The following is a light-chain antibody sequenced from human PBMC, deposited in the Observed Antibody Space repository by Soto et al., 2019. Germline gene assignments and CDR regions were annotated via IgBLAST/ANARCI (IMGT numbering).Light chain of an antibody. Sequence: QSVLTQPPSVSGAPGQRVTISCTGSSSNIGAGYDVHWYQQLPGTAPKLLIYGNSNRPSGVPDRFSGSNSGTSASLAITGLQAEAEADYYCQSYDSSLSVWVFGGGTKVTVL. CDR1: SSNIGAGYD. J-gene: IGLJ3*02. CDR2: GNS. V-gene: IGLV1-40*01. CDR3: QSYDSSLSVWV.